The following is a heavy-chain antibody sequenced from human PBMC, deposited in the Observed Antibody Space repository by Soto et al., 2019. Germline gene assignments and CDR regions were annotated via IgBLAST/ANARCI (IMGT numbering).Heavy chain of an antibody. CDR2: IYYSGST. CDR1: GGSISSSSYY. CDR3: ARDIVVVPAARGNYYYYYGMDV. D-gene: IGHD2-2*01. Sequence: PSETLSLTCTVSGGSISSSSYYWGWIRQPPGKGLERIGSIYYSGSTYYNPSLKSRVTISVDTSKNQFSLKLSSVTAADTAVYYCARDIVVVPAARGNYYYYYGMDVWGQGTTVTVSS. V-gene: IGHV4-39*02. J-gene: IGHJ6*02.